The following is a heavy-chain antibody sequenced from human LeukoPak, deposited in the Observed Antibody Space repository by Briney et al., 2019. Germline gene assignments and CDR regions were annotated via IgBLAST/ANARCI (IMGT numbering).Heavy chain of an antibody. CDR3: ARYCSGGSCNSGYYYYGMDV. CDR2: ISAYNGQT. CDR1: GYTFTGYY. Sequence: GASVKVSCKASGYTFTGYYMHWVRQAPGQGLEWMGWISAYNGQTKYVQKFQGRVTMTTDTSTSTAYMELRSLRSDDTAVYYCARYCSGGSCNSGYYYYGMDVWGQGTTVTVSS. V-gene: IGHV1-18*04. D-gene: IGHD2-15*01. J-gene: IGHJ6*02.